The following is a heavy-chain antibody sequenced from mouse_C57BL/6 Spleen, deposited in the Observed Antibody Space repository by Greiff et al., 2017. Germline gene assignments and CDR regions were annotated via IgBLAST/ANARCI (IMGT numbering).Heavy chain of an antibody. CDR3: ARPYYYGSSYFDY. Sequence: EVMLVESGGGLVKPGGSLKLSCAASGFTFSDYGMHWVRQAPEKGLEWVAYISSGSSTIYYADTVKGRFTISRDNAKNTLFLQMTSLRSEDTAMYDCARPYYYGSSYFDYWGQGTTLTVSS. CDR1: GFTFSDYG. V-gene: IGHV5-17*01. CDR2: ISSGSSTI. D-gene: IGHD1-1*01. J-gene: IGHJ2*01.